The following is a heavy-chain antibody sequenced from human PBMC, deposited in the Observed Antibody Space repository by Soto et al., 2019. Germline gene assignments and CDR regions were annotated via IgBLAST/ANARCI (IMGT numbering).Heavy chain of an antibody. CDR1: GGTFSSYA. D-gene: IGHD6-6*01. CDR3: AREGSSSIAARSSSLDY. V-gene: IGHV1-69*13. Sequence: SVKVSCKASGGTFSSYAISWVRQAPGQGLEWMGGIIPIFGTANYAQKFQGRVTITADESTSTAYMELSSPRSEDTAVYYCAREGSSSIAARSSSLDYWGQGTLVTVSS. J-gene: IGHJ4*02. CDR2: IIPIFGTA.